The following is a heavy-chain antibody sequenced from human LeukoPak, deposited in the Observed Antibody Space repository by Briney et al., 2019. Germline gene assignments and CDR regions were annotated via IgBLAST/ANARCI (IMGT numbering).Heavy chain of an antibody. D-gene: IGHD1-7*01. CDR1: GFTFSSYS. J-gene: IGHJ6*03. CDR3: ARGVKTYNWNWGGWRDYYYYYMDV. V-gene: IGHV3-48*01. CDR2: ISSSSSTI. Sequence: PGGSLRLSCVASGFTFSSYSMNWVRQAPGKGLEWVSYISSSSSTIYYADSVKGRFTISRDNAKNSLYLQMNSLRAEDTAVYYCARGVKTYNWNWGGWRDYYYYYMDVWGKGTTVTVSS.